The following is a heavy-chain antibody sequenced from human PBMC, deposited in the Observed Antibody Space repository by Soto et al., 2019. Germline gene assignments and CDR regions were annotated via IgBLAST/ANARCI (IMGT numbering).Heavy chain of an antibody. CDR1: GYTFTSYY. Sequence: ASVTVSCKASGYTFTSYYMHWVRQAPGQGLEWMGIINPSGGSTSYAQKFQGRVTMTRDTSTSTVYMELSSLRSEDTAVYYCARISYYDILTGLCYHAFDVWGQGTMVTVSS. J-gene: IGHJ3*01. D-gene: IGHD3-9*01. V-gene: IGHV1-46*01. CDR2: INPSGGST. CDR3: ARISYYDILTGLCYHAFDV.